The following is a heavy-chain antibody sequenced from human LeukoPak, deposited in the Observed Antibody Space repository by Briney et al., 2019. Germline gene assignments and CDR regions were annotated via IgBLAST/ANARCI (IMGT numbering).Heavy chain of an antibody. Sequence: GGSLRLSCAASGFTVSSNYMSWVRQAPGKGLEWVSVIYSGGSTYYADSVKGRFTISRDNSKNTLYLQMNSLRAEDTAVYYCAREYVYDRWYFDLWGRGTLVTVSS. CDR3: AREYVYDRWYFDL. CDR2: IYSGGST. J-gene: IGHJ2*01. D-gene: IGHD3-22*01. V-gene: IGHV3-66*01. CDR1: GFTVSSNY.